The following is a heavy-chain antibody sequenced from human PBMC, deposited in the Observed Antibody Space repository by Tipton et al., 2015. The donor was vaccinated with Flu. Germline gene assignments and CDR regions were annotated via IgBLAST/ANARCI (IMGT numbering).Heavy chain of an antibody. V-gene: IGHV3-9*01. CDR2: ISWNSGTI. J-gene: IGHJ4*02. CDR1: GFTFEDYS. Sequence: SLRLSCAASGFTFEDYSMHWVRQAPGKGLEWVSSISWNSGTIGYADSVKGRFTVSRDNAKNSLYLQMNSLRVEDTAFYFCAKDVQRGYSYGRPGHWGQGTLVIVSS. CDR3: AKDVQRGYSYGRPGH. D-gene: IGHD5-18*01.